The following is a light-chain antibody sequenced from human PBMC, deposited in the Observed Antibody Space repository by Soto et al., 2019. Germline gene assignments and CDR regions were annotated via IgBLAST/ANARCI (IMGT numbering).Light chain of an antibody. J-gene: IGLJ1*01. V-gene: IGLV2-14*01. CDR3: SSYTSSTTYV. Sequence: QSALTQPASVSGSPGQSITISCTGTSSDVGGYNYVSWYQQHPGKAPKPMIYEVSNRPSGVSNRFSGSKSGNTASLTISGLQAEEEADYYCSSYTSSTTYVFGTGTKVTVL. CDR1: SSDVGGYNY. CDR2: EVS.